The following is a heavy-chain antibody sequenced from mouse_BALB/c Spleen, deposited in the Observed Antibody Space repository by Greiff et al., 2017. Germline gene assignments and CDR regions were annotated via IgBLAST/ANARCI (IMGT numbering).Heavy chain of an antibody. CDR1: GFTFSSYG. CDR3: ARNYDSDYFDY. D-gene: IGHD2-4*01. Sequence: EVMLVESGGDLVKPGGSLKLSCAASGFTFSSYGMSWVRQTPDKRLEWVATISSGGSYTYYPDSVKGRFTISRDNAKNTLYLLMSSLKSEDTAMYYCARNYDSDYFDYWGQGTTLTVSS. J-gene: IGHJ2*01. V-gene: IGHV5-6*01. CDR2: ISSGGSYT.